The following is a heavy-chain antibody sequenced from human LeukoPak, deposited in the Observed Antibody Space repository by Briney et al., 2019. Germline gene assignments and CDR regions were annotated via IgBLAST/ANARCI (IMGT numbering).Heavy chain of an antibody. J-gene: IGHJ4*02. CDR2: ISYDGSNK. CDR1: GFTFSSYA. V-gene: IGHV3-30-3*01. D-gene: IGHD6-13*01. Sequence: GGSLRLSCAASGFTFSSYAMHWVRQAPGKGLEWVAVISYDGSNKYYADSVKGRFTISRDSSKNTLYLQMNSLRAEDTAVYYCARQASAGKTLYFDYWGQGTLVTVSS. CDR3: ARQASAGKTLYFDY.